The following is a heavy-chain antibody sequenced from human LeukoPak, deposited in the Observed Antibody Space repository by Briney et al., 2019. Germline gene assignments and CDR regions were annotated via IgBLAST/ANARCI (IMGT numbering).Heavy chain of an antibody. Sequence: SETLSLTCTVSGGSISYSTTYWGWIRQPPGKGLEWIASIFYNGRTWNNPSLKSRVSISVDTSKNQFSLKVSAVTAVDTAVYYCARQGTYYDKIYYFDYWGQGTLVTVSS. J-gene: IGHJ4*02. CDR2: IFYNGRT. CDR3: ARQGTYYDKIYYFDY. V-gene: IGHV4-39*01. D-gene: IGHD3-16*01. CDR1: GGSISYSTTY.